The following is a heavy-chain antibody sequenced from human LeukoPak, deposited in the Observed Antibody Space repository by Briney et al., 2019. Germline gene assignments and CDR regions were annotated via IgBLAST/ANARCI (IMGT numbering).Heavy chain of an antibody. J-gene: IGHJ4*02. CDR1: GGSFSGYY. Sequence: SETLSLTCAVYGGSFSGYYWSWIRQPQGKGLEWIGEINHSGSTNYNPSLKSRVTISVDTSKNQFSLKLSSVTAADTAVYYCANSLTYYYDSSGGGYWGQGTLVTVSS. CDR3: ANSLTYYYDSSGGGY. CDR2: INHSGST. V-gene: IGHV4-34*01. D-gene: IGHD3-22*01.